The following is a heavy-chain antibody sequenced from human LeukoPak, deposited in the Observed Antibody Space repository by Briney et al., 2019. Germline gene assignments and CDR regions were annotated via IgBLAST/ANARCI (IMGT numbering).Heavy chain of an antibody. J-gene: IGHJ4*02. Sequence: SVKVSCKASGGTFSSYAISWVRQAPGQGLEWMGGIIPIFGTANYAQKFQGRVTITTDESTSTAYMELSSLRSEDTAVYYCATAYFGVVGATSNFDYWGQGTLVTVSS. CDR2: IIPIFGTA. CDR1: GGTFSSYA. V-gene: IGHV1-69*05. CDR3: ATAYFGVVGATSNFDY. D-gene: IGHD1-26*01.